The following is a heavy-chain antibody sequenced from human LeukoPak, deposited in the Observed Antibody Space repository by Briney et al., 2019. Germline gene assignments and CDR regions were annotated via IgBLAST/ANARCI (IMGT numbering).Heavy chain of an antibody. J-gene: IGHJ6*02. V-gene: IGHV4-59*01. CDR2: IYYSGST. Sequence: SETLSLTCTVSGVSISSYYWSWIRQPPGKGLEWIGYIYYSGSTNYNPSLKSRVTISVDTSKNQFSLKLSSVTAADTAVYYCAKGGSPTYYYYGMDVWGHGTTVTVSS. CDR1: GVSISSYY. CDR3: AKGGSPTYYYYGMDV. D-gene: IGHD2-15*01.